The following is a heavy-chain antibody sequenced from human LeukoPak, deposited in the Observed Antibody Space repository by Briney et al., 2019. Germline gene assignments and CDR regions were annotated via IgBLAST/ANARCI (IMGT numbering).Heavy chain of an antibody. V-gene: IGHV4-34*01. J-gene: IGHJ4*02. D-gene: IGHD4/OR15-4a*01. CDR2: INHSGST. Sequence: SETLSLTCAVYGGSFSGYYWSWIRQPPGKGLEWIGEINHSGSTNYDPSLKSRVTISVDTSKNQFSLKLSSVTAADTAVYYCARGPLVCANFFPFDYWGQGTLVTVSS. CDR3: ARGPLVCANFFPFDY. CDR1: GGSFSGYY.